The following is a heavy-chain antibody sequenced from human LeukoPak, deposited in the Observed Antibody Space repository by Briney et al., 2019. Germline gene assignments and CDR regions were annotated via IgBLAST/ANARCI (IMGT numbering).Heavy chain of an antibody. CDR1: GFAFSSYA. D-gene: IGHD3-16*01. Sequence: GGSLRLSCAASGFAFSSYAMSWVRQAPGKGLEWVSAISGSGGSTYYADSVKGRFTISRDNSKNTLYMQMNSLRAEDTAVYYCANVWGSYTDYWGQGTLVTVSS. CDR3: ANVWGSYTDY. CDR2: ISGSGGST. J-gene: IGHJ4*02. V-gene: IGHV3-23*01.